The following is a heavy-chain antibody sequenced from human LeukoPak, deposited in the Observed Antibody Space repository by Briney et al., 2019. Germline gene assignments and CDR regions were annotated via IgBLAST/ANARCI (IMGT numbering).Heavy chain of an antibody. CDR3: TQGPGIIEATRY. V-gene: IGHV2-5*01. D-gene: IGHD1-26*01. J-gene: IGHJ4*02. Sequence: SGPTLVNPTQTLTLTCTFSGFSLSTSRVGVGWSRQPPGNALEWLALIYSNDDKRYIPSLKSKLTITKDTSKNQVVLTLTNMDPVDTATYYCTQGPGIIEATRYWGQGTLVTVSS. CDR1: GFSLSTSRVG. CDR2: IYSNDDK.